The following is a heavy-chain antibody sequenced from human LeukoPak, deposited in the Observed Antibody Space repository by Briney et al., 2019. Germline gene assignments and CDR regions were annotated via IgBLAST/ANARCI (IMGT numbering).Heavy chain of an antibody. CDR3: ARDKTTVVTPEVAFDI. D-gene: IGHD4-23*01. J-gene: IGHJ3*02. V-gene: IGHV4-59*12. Sequence: SETLSLTCTVSGGSISSYYWSWIRQPPGKGLEWIGYIYYSGSTNYNPSLKSRVTISVDTSKNQFSLKLSSVTAADTAVYYCARDKTTVVTPEVAFDIWGQGTMVTVSS. CDR1: GGSISSYY. CDR2: IYYSGST.